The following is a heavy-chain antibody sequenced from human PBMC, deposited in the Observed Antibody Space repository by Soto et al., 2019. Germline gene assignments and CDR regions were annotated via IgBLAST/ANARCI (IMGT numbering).Heavy chain of an antibody. J-gene: IGHJ4*02. CDR3: AKRVDNTAWQSFDC. D-gene: IGHD5-12*01. CDR2: MSSDGRNK. CDR1: GFTFSSYG. Sequence: QVQLVESGGGVVQPGTSLRLSCAASGFTFSSYGMHWVRQAPGKGLEWVAVMSSDGRNKYYADSVKGRFTISRDNSRNALFLQMNSLGAEDTAVYYCAKRVDNTAWQSFDCWGQGTLVTVSS. V-gene: IGHV3-30*18.